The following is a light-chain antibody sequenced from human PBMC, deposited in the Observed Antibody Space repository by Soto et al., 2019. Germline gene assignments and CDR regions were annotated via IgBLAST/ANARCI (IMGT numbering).Light chain of an antibody. Sequence: QPVLTQPPSVSGAPGQRVTISCTGSGSNIGAPFDVHWYQQLPGTAPKLVIYANKNRPSGVPDRFSGSKSGTSASLAITGLQADDEADYYCQSYDGGLSGYVFGPGTKLTVL. CDR1: GSNIGAPFD. V-gene: IGLV1-40*01. J-gene: IGLJ1*01. CDR2: ANK. CDR3: QSYDGGLSGYV.